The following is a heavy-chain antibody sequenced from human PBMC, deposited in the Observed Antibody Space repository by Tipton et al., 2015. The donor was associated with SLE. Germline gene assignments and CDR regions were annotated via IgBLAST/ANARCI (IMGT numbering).Heavy chain of an antibody. V-gene: IGHV3-11*01. D-gene: IGHD6-19*01. CDR2: ITSGGSGV. J-gene: IGHJ4*02. CDR3: ARGLTRYVSGWNDPSPADS. Sequence: GSLRLSCTVSGGSISSGGYYWSWIRQNPGKGLEWLSYITSGGSGVHYADSVKGRFTTSRDNAKNSLFLQMNSLTADDTAVYHCARGLTRYVSGWNDPSPADSWGQGTLVIVSS. CDR1: GGSISSGGYY.